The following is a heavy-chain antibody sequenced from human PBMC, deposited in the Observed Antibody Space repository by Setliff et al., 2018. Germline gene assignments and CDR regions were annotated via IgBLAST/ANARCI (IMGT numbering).Heavy chain of an antibody. V-gene: IGHV1-18*04. CDR1: GYTFQRYG. CDR3: ARSSDSGYYHQRDAFDI. Sequence: ASVKVSCKASGYTFQRYGINWLRQAPGQGLEWLGWISPYNGNTKYAQTVEDRIRVTTDTSTSTSFMELRSLRSDGTAVYFCARSSDSGYYHQRDAFDIWGQGTRVTVSS. CDR2: ISPYNGNT. J-gene: IGHJ3*02. D-gene: IGHD3-22*01.